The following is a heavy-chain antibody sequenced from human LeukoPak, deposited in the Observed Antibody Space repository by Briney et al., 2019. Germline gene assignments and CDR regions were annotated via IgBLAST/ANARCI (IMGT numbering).Heavy chain of an antibody. Sequence: SETLSLTCTVSGGSISSYYWSWIRQPPGKGLEWIGYIYYSGSTNYNPSLKSRVTISVDTSKNQFSLKLSSVTAADTAVYYCARGRHGDYYYYMDVWGKGTTVTVSS. J-gene: IGHJ6*03. V-gene: IGHV4-59*01. CDR3: ARGRHGDYYYYMDV. CDR2: IYYSGST. D-gene: IGHD4-17*01. CDR1: GGSISSYY.